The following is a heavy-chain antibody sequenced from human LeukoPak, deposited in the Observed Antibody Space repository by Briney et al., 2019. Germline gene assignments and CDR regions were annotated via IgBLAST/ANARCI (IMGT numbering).Heavy chain of an antibody. V-gene: IGHV3-21*01. Sequence: GGSLRLSCAASGFTFSSYSMNWVRQAPGKGLEWVSSISSSSSYIYYADSVKGRFTISRDNAKNSLYLQMNSLRAEDTAVHYCARMRVGGYFDYWGQGTLVTVSS. CDR3: ARMRVGGYFDY. CDR2: ISSSSSYI. J-gene: IGHJ4*02. CDR1: GFTFSSYS. D-gene: IGHD1-26*01.